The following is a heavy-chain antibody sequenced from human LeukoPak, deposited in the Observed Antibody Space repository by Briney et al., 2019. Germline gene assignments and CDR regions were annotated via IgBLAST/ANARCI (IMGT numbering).Heavy chain of an antibody. CDR1: GFTSSTYD. V-gene: IGHV3-13*01. D-gene: IGHD1-7*01. Sequence: GGPLRLSCAASGFTSSTYDIHWVRQARGKGLEGVSSIGTAGDTYYAGSVRGRFTISRENVKNAFYLQMNSLRPGDTAVYYCARGPVVGITGTKGYFDYWGHGTLVTVSS. CDR2: IGTAGDT. CDR3: ARGPVVGITGTKGYFDY. J-gene: IGHJ4*01.